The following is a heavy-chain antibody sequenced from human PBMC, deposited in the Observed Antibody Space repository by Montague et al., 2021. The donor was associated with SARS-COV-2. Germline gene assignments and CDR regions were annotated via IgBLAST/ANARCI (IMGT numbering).Heavy chain of an antibody. Sequence: SLRLSCAASRFTFTSYAMGWVRQAPGKGLEWVLGIDNSGGRTYYADSVKGRFTISRDNSKNTLCLQMNSLRAEDTAIYYCARYRTDWFQLDFWGQGTLVTVAS. CDR1: RFTFTSYA. CDR3: ARYRTDWFQLDF. V-gene: IGHV3-23*01. D-gene: IGHD3-9*01. J-gene: IGHJ4*02. CDR2: IDNSGGRT.